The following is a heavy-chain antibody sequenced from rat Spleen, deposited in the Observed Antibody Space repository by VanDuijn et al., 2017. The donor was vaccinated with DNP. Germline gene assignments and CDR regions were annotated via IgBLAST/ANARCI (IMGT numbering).Heavy chain of an antibody. CDR1: GFSLTSYN. V-gene: IGHV2-30*01. Sequence: QVQLKESGPGLVQPSQTLSLTCTVAGFSLTSYNVHWVRQYTGKGLEWMGGMWTGGATDYNSALKSRLTISRDTSKSQVFLQVNSLHTEDTAIYFCTRDLKRYFDYWGQGVMVTVSS. CDR2: MWTGGAT. CDR3: TRDLKRYFDY. J-gene: IGHJ2*01.